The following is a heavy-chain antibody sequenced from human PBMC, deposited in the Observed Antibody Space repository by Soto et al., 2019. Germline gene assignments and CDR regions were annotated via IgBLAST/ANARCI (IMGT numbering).Heavy chain of an antibody. CDR2: IYYSGTT. Sequence: QVQLQESGPGLVKPSQTLSLTCTVSGGSISSGDYYWSWVRQPPGKGLEWIGYIYYSGTTYYNPCLKSRVTISVNTSKNQFSLKLSSVTAADTAVYYCARDGKTVTRHYYYGMDVWGQGTTVTVSS. D-gene: IGHD4-17*01. CDR1: GGSISSGDYY. V-gene: IGHV4-30-4*01. J-gene: IGHJ6*02. CDR3: ARDGKTVTRHYYYGMDV.